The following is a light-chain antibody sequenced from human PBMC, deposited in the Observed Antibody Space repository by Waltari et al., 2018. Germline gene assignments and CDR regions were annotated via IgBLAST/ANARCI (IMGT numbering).Light chain of an antibody. CDR3: QQSYSTPWT. J-gene: IGKJ1*01. CDR1: QTITNY. V-gene: IGKV1-39*01. Sequence: DIQLTQSPSSLSASVGDRVTITCRASQTITNYINWYQQKSGKAPKLLIYAASSLQSGVPSRFRGSGSGTDFTLPITSLQPEDFATYHCQQSYSTPWTCGQGTKVEIK. CDR2: AAS.